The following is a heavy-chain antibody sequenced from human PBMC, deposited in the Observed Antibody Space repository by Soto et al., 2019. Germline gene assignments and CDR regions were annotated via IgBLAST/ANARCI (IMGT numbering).Heavy chain of an antibody. J-gene: IGHJ6*02. CDR3: AREEWLDKCYYGMDV. Sequence: ASVKVSCKASGYTFTSYYMHWVRQAPGQGLEWMGIINPSGGSTSYAQKFQGRVTMTRDTSTSTVYMELSSLRSEDTAVYYCAREEWLDKCYYGMDVWGQGTTVTVSS. D-gene: IGHD3-3*01. CDR1: GYTFTSYY. CDR2: INPSGGST. V-gene: IGHV1-46*01.